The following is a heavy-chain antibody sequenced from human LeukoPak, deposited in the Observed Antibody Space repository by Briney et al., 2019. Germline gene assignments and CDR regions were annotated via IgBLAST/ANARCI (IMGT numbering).Heavy chain of an antibody. D-gene: IGHD1-26*01. V-gene: IGHV4-59*01. CDR2: IYYSGST. J-gene: IGHJ3*02. CDR3: ARDFTGGSYGLGAFDI. CDR1: GGSISSYY. Sequence: SETLSLTCTVSGGSISSYYWSWIRQPPGKGLEWIGYIYYSGSTNYNPSLKSRVTISVDTSKNQFSLKLSSVTAADTAVYYCARDFTGGSYGLGAFDIWGQGTMVTVSS.